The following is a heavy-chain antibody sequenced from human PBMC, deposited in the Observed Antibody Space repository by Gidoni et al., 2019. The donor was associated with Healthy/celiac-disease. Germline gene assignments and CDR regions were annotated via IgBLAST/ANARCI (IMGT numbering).Heavy chain of an antibody. CDR2: IYYSGST. J-gene: IGHJ4*02. D-gene: IGHD3-22*01. Sequence: QVQLQESGPGLVKPSQTLSLTCTVSGGSISSGDYYWSWIRQPPGKGLEWIGYIYYSGSTYYNPSLKSRVTISVDTSKNQFSLKLSSVTAADTAVYYCARGTEVDYYDSSGYYPFDYWGQGTLVTVSS. CDR3: ARGTEVDYYDSSGYYPFDY. CDR1: GGSISSGDYY. V-gene: IGHV4-30-4*01.